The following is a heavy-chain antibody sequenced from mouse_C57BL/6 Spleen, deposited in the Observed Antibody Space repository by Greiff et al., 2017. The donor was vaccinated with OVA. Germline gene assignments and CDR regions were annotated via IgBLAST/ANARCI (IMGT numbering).Heavy chain of an antibody. D-gene: IGHD2-4*01. CDR1: GYTFTDYE. J-gene: IGHJ3*01. CDR3: TYHYDYDRFAY. Sequence: VQLQQSGAELVRPGASVTLSCKASGYTFTDYEMHWVKQTPVHGLEWIGAIDPETGGTAYNQKFKGKAILTADKSSSTAYMELRSLTSEDSAVYYFTYHYDYDRFAYWGQGTLVTVSA. CDR2: IDPETGGT. V-gene: IGHV1-15*01.